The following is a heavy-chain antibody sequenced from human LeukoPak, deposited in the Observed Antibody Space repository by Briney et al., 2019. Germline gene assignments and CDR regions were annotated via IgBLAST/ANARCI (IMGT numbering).Heavy chain of an antibody. CDR1: DGSFSGYY. CDR3: ERHIAGANSAYDWFDP. CDR2: INHSGST. V-gene: IGHV4-34*01. Sequence: SETLSLTCAVYDGSFSGYYWSWIRQPPGKGLEWIGEINHSGSTNYNPSLKSRVTISVDTSKSQFSLKLSSVTAADTAVYYCERHIAGANSAYDWFDPWGQGTLVTVSS. D-gene: IGHD1-26*01. J-gene: IGHJ5*02.